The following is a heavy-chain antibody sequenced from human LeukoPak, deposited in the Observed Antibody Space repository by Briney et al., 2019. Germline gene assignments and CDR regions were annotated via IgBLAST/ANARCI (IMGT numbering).Heavy chain of an antibody. J-gene: IGHJ4*02. CDR3: AKGYSSTSYCLDY. CDR1: GFTFSSYT. CDR2: INGGGDSA. V-gene: IGHV3-23*01. D-gene: IGHD2-2*01. Sequence: GGSLRLSCIASGFTFSSYTMSWVRRAPGKGLEWVSSINGGGDSATYADSVKGRFTISRDNSGNTVFLQVNSLRAEDTAVYYCAKGYSSTSYCLDYWGQGTLVTVSS.